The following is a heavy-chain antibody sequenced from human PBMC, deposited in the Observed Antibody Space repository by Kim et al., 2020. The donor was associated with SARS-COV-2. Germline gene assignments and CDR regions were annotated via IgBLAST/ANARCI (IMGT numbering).Heavy chain of an antibody. Sequence: VKGRFTISRDNSKNTLYLQMNSLRAEDTAVYYCARDKLPGTAMENYGMDVWGQGTTVTVSS. J-gene: IGHJ6*02. V-gene: IGHV3-30*01. CDR3: ARDKLPGTAMENYGMDV. D-gene: IGHD5-18*01.